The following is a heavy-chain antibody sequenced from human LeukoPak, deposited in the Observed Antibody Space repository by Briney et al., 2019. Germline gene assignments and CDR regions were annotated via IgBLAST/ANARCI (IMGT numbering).Heavy chain of an antibody. Sequence: ASVKVSCKASGYTFTVYYMHWVRQAPGQGLEWMGRINPNSGGTNYAQKFQGRVTMTRDTSISTAYMELSRLRSDDTAVYYCARDRGTYGDYWFDPWGQGTLVTASS. CDR1: GYTFTVYY. D-gene: IGHD4-17*01. J-gene: IGHJ5*02. CDR2: INPNSGGT. V-gene: IGHV1-2*06. CDR3: ARDRGTYGDYWFDP.